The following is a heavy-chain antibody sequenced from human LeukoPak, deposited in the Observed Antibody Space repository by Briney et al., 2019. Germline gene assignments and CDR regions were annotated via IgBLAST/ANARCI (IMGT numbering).Heavy chain of an antibody. CDR3: ARDEPNYYDSSGQPTDY. Sequence: GASVKVSCKASGYTFTSYGISWVRQAPGQGLEWMGWISAYNGNTNYAQKLQGRVTMTTDTSTSTAYMELRSLRSDDTAVYYCARDEPNYYDSSGQPTDYWGRGTLVTVSS. J-gene: IGHJ4*02. CDR1: GYTFTSYG. CDR2: ISAYNGNT. V-gene: IGHV1-18*01. D-gene: IGHD3-22*01.